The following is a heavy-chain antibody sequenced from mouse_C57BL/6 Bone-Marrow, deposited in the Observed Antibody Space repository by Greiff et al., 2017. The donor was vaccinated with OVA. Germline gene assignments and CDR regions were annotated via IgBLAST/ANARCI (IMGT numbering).Heavy chain of an antibody. Sequence: VQLKQSGPELVKPGASVKISCKASGSSFTDSNLNWVKQRNGKSLEWIGVINPNYGTTSYNQEFKGKATLTVDQSSSTAYRQLNSLTSEDSAVYYCAFDYGSSYRYCDGWGTGTTVTVSS. CDR3: AFDYGSSYRYCDG. D-gene: IGHD1-1*01. CDR2: INPNYGTT. V-gene: IGHV1-39*01. CDR1: GSSFTDSN. J-gene: IGHJ1*03.